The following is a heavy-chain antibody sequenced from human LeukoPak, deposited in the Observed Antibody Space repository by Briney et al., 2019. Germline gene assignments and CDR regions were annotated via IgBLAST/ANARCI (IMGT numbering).Heavy chain of an antibody. Sequence: SETLSLTCTVSGGSISSGGYYWSWIRQHPGKGLEWIGYIYCSGSTYYNPSLKSRVTISVDTSKNQFSLKLSSVTAADTAVYYCARHGRLPQWLVQGGDAFDIWGQETMVTVSS. CDR1: GGSISSGGYY. CDR3: ARHGRLPQWLVQGGDAFDI. CDR2: IYCSGST. J-gene: IGHJ3*02. V-gene: IGHV4-31*03. D-gene: IGHD6-19*01.